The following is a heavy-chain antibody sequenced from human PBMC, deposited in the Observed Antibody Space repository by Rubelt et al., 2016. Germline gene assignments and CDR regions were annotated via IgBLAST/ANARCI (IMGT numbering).Heavy chain of an antibody. CDR2: ISGSGGST. V-gene: IGHV3-23*01. D-gene: IGHD6-19*01. Sequence: GLERVSAISGSGGSTYYADSVKGRFTISRDNSKNTLYLQMNSLRAEDTAVYYCAKDFERVRVAVAMGYWGQGTLVTVSS. CDR3: AKDFERVRVAVAMGY. J-gene: IGHJ4*02.